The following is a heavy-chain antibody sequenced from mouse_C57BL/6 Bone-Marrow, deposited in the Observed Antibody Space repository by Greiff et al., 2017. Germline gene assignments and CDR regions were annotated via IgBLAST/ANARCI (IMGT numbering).Heavy chain of an antibody. J-gene: IGHJ4*01. D-gene: IGHD3-2*02. V-gene: IGHV5-6*01. CDR2: ISSGGSYT. Sequence: EVKLMESGGDLVKPGGSLKLSCAASGFTFSSSGMSWVRPTPDKRLEWVATISSGGSYTYYPDRMKRQFAISSDNAKITLTLQMSRFKSENTTMYYYAREIQRRLLKGYYYAMDYWGQGTSVTVSS. CDR1: GFTFSSSG. CDR3: AREIQRRLLKGYYYAMDY.